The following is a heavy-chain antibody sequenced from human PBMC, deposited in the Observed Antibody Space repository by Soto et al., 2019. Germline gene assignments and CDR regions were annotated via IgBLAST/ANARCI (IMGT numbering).Heavy chain of an antibody. J-gene: IGHJ5*02. V-gene: IGHV3-23*01. CDR3: AKGALLTGYYNNWFDP. CDR1: GFTFSSYA. CDR2: ISGSGGST. Sequence: GGSLRLSCAASGFTFSSYAMSWVRQAPGKGLEWVSAISGSGGSTYYADSVKGRFTISRDNSKNTLYLQMNSLRAEDAAVYYCAKGALLTGYYNNWFDPWGQGTLVTVSS. D-gene: IGHD3-9*01.